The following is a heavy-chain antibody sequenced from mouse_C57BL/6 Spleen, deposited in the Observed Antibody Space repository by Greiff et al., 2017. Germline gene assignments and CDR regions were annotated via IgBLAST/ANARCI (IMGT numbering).Heavy chain of an antibody. D-gene: IGHD4-1*01. CDR2: IDPSDSET. CDR3: ARLGTDY. CDR1: GYTFTSYW. J-gene: IGHJ2*01. V-gene: IGHV1-52*01. Sequence: QVQLQQPGAELVRPGSSVKLSCKASGYTFTSYWMHWVKQRPIQGLEWIGNIDPSDSETPYTQKFKDKATLTVDKSSSTAYMQLSSLTSEDSAVYYCARLGTDYWGQGTTLTVSS.